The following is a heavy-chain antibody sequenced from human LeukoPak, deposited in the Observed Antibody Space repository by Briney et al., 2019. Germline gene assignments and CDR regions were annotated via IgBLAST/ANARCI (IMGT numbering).Heavy chain of an antibody. D-gene: IGHD3-9*01. Sequence: ASVKVSCKASGYTFTSYGISWVRQAPGQGLEWMGWISAYNGNTNYAQKLQGRVTMTTDTSTSTAYMELRSLRSDDTAVYYCAKVEFDWPFLFSFDIWGQGTMVTVSS. V-gene: IGHV1-18*01. CDR3: AKVEFDWPFLFSFDI. J-gene: IGHJ3*02. CDR1: GYTFTSYG. CDR2: ISAYNGNT.